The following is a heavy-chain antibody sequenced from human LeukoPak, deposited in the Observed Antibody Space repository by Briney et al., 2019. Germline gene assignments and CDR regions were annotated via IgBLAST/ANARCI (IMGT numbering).Heavy chain of an antibody. CDR3: AKDQDIVVVPAAMPYFDY. CDR2: ISGSGGST. V-gene: IGHV3-23*01. J-gene: IGHJ4*02. CDR1: GFTFSSHW. Sequence: GGSLRLSCAASGFTFSSHWMHWVRQAPGKGLEWVSAISGSGGSTYYADSVKGRFTISRDNSKNTLYLQMNSLRAEDTAVYYYAKDQDIVVVPAAMPYFDYWGQGTLVTVSS. D-gene: IGHD2-2*01.